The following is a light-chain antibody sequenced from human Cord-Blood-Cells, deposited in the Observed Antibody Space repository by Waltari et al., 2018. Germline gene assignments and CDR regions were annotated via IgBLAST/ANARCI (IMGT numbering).Light chain of an antibody. CDR3: QAWDNSTVV. V-gene: IGLV3-1*01. CDR2: QDS. J-gene: IGLJ2*01. CDR1: KLGDYY. Sequence: SYELSLSSSVSVSRGHKAIITCSGDKLGDYYACWYQQKTVQSSVLFIYQDSNRPSGIPERFSGSNSGNTATLTISGTQAMDEADYYCQAWDNSTVVFGGGTKLTVL.